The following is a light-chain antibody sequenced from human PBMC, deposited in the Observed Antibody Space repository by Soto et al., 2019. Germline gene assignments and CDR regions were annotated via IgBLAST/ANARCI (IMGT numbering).Light chain of an antibody. V-gene: IGKV3-20*01. J-gene: IGKJ1*01. CDR3: QQSYSTPRT. CDR1: QSVSNNY. CDR2: GAS. Sequence: EIVLTQSPGTLSLSPGERATLSCRASQSVSNNYLAWYQQKPGQAPRLLVYGASTRATGIPVRFSGSGSGTEFTLTISSLQPEDFATYYCQQSYSTPRTFGQGTKVDIK.